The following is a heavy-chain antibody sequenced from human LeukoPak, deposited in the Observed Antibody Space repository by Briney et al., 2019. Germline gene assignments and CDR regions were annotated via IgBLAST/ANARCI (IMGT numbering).Heavy chain of an antibody. CDR3: ARVADDYGGYFDY. V-gene: IGHV4-38-2*01. D-gene: IGHD4-23*01. J-gene: IGHJ4*02. Sequence: SETLSLTCAVSGYSISSGYYWGWIRQPPGKGLEWIGSIYHSGSTYYNPSLKSRVTMSVDTSKNQFSLKLSSVTAADTAVYYCARVADDYGGYFDYWGQGTLVTVSS. CDR2: IYHSGST. CDR1: GYSISSGYY.